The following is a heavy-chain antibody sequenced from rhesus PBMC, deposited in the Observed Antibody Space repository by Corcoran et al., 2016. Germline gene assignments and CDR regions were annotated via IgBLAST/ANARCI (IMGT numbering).Heavy chain of an antibody. D-gene: IGHD6-31*01. CDR3: AKAYSSGPPFDN. CDR2: IKSGGGST. Sequence: EVQLVETGGGLVQPGGSLKLSCAASGFTFNLYGMNWVRQAPGKGLQWVSAIKSGGGSTYYADSVKGRFTISRDNSKNTLSLQMNSLRAEDTAVYFCAKAYSSGPPFDNWGQGVLVTVSS. CDR1: GFTFNLYG. J-gene: IGHJ4*01. V-gene: IGHV3S5*01.